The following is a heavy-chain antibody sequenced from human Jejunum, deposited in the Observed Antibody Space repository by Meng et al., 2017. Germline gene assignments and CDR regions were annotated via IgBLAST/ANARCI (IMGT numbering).Heavy chain of an antibody. CDR3: ARDHMGSLDY. D-gene: IGHD1-26*01. J-gene: IGHJ4*02. V-gene: IGHV4-61*08. Sequence: QVQLQEPGPGLVRPSQTLSLICTVSGGSVSRAGYQWGWIRQPPGKGLEWIGYASTNYNPSLKSRVTISLDTSRNQFSLSLSSVTAADTAVYYCARDHMGSLDYWGQGILVTVSS. CDR1: GGSVSRAGYQ. CDR2: AST.